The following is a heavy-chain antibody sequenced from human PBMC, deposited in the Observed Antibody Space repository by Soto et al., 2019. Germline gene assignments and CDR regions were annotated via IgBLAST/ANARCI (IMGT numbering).Heavy chain of an antibody. D-gene: IGHD2-21*02. CDR2: ISPKSGGT. J-gene: IGHJ4*02. CDR3: ARPPGYISDWHYFDL. Sequence: GSLKVSCKASGYTFSNYYMHWGRQAPGQGFEWMGRISPKSGGTNYAQKFQGRVSMTWDTSLKTAYMELSSLMSDDTAVYYCARPPGYISDWHYFDLWGQGTLVTVSS. V-gene: IGHV1-2*02. CDR1: GYTFSNYY.